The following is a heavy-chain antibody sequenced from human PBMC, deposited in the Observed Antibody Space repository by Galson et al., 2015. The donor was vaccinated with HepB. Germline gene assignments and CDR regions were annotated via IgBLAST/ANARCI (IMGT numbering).Heavy chain of an antibody. V-gene: IGHV3-53*01. J-gene: IGHJ3*02. CDR1: GFTVSSNY. CDR3: ARTYYYGSGKDAFDI. Sequence: SLRLSCAASGFTVSSNYMSWVRQAPGKGLEWVPVIYSSGSTSYADSVKGRFTISRHNSKNTLYLQMNSLRAEDTAVYYCARTYYYGSGKDAFDIWGQGTMVTVSS. CDR2: IYSSGST. D-gene: IGHD3-10*01.